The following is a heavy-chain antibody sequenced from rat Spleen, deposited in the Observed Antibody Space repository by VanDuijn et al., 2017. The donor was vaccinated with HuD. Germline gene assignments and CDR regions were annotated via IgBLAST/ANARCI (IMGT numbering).Heavy chain of an antibody. V-gene: IGHV5S13*01. Sequence: EVQLVESGGGLVQPGRSLKLSCAASGFTYSNYVMAWVRQAPTKGLEWVASISTGGGNTYYRDSVKGRFTISRDNAKNTLYLQMDSLRSEDTATYYCAKGDIAATNWYFDFWGPGTMVTVSS. CDR1: GFTYSNYV. CDR3: AKGDIAATNWYFDF. J-gene: IGHJ1*01. CDR2: ISTGGGNT. D-gene: IGHD1-2*01.